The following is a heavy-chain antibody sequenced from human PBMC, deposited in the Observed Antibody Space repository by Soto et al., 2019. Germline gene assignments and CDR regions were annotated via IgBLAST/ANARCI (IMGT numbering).Heavy chain of an antibody. CDR3: ARLKMGGTYFFDY. Sequence: EVQLVESGGGLVQPEGSLRLSCAASGFIFSDHYMDWVRQSPGKGLEWVGRSRNKANSYTTEYAASVKGRFTISRHDSDNSLYLQMNSLKTEDTAVYYCARLKMGGTYFFDYWGQGTLVTVSS. V-gene: IGHV3-72*01. J-gene: IGHJ4*02. D-gene: IGHD1-26*01. CDR2: SRNKANSYTT. CDR1: GFIFSDHY.